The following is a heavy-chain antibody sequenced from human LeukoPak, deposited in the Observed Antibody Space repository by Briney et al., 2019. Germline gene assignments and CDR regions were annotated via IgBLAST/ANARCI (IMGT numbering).Heavy chain of an antibody. CDR2: ISGSGGST. J-gene: IGHJ6*03. CDR1: GFTFSSYG. V-gene: IGHV3-23*01. D-gene: IGHD2-2*02. CDR3: ARWDIVVVPAAIARYYYYYYMDV. Sequence: PGGSLRLSCAASGFTFSSYGMSWVRQAPGKGLEWVSAISGSGGSTYYADSVKGRFTISRDNSKNTLYLQMNSLRAEDTAVYYCARWDIVVVPAAIARYYYYYYMDVWGKGTTVTISS.